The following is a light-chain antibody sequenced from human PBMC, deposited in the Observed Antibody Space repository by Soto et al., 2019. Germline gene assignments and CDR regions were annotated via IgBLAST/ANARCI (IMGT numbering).Light chain of an antibody. CDR3: AACDDSLNGWV. J-gene: IGLJ3*02. V-gene: IGLV1-44*01. CDR1: SSNIGSNN. Sequence: QSVMTQPPSASGTPGQRVTISCSGSSSNIGSNNVNWYQQLPGMAPKLLIHSNNQRPSGVPARLSGSKSGTSASLAISGLQSEDEADYYCAACDDSLNGWVFGGGTKLTVL. CDR2: SNN.